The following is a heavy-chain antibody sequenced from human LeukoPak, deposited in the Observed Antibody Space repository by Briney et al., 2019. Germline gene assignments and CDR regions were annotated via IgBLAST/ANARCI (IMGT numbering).Heavy chain of an antibody. V-gene: IGHV4-39*01. D-gene: IGHD3-22*01. CDR2: IYYSGST. CDR1: GGSISSSSYY. CDR3: ARQITMVVVVITRPGAFDI. Sequence: SETLSLTCTVSGGSISSSSYYWGWIRQPPGKGLEWIGSIYYSGSTYYNPSLKSRVTISVDTSKNQFSLKLSSVTAADTAVYYCARQITMVVVVITRPGAFDIWGQGTMVTVSS. J-gene: IGHJ3*02.